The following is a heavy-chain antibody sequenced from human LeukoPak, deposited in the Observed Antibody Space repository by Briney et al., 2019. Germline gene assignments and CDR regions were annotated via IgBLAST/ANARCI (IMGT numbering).Heavy chain of an antibody. D-gene: IGHD6-13*01. CDR1: GGSIRSGGSY. CDR3: ARAGGYSSSWYEDAFDV. V-gene: IGHV4-31*03. CDR2: IYYSGNT. Sequence: SETLSLTCTVSGGSIRSGGSYWAWIRQHPGKGLEWIGYIYYSGNTYYNPSLKSRLTISIDTSKNHFSLKLSSVSAVDTAVYFCARAGGYSSSWYEDAFDVWGQGTKVTVSS. J-gene: IGHJ3*01.